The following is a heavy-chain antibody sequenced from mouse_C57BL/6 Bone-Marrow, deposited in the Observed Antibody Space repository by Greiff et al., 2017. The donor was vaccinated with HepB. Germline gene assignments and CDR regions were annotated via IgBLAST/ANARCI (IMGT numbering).Heavy chain of an antibody. CDR3: ARDLDYFDY. V-gene: IGHV5-16*01. Sequence: EVKLVESEGGLVQPGSSMKLSCTASGFTFSDYYMAWVRQVPEKGLEWVANINYDGSSTYYLDSLKSRFIISRDNAKNILYLQMSSLKSEDTATYYCARDLDYFDYWCQGTTLTVSS. J-gene: IGHJ2*01. CDR2: INYDGSST. CDR1: GFTFSDYY.